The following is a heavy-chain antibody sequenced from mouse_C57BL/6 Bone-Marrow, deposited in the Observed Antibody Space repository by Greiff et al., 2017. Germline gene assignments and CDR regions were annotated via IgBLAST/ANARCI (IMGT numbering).Heavy chain of an antibody. CDR3: ARGDSSGYVNY. Sequence: VHLVESGPGLVQPSQSLSITCTVSGFSLTSYGVHWVRQSPGKGLEWLGVIWRGGSTDYNAAFIPRLSISKDNSKRQVFFKMDSLQADDAAIDYCARGDSSGYVNYWGQGTTLTVSS. J-gene: IGHJ2*01. D-gene: IGHD3-2*02. CDR2: IWRGGST. CDR1: GFSLTSYG. V-gene: IGHV2-2*01.